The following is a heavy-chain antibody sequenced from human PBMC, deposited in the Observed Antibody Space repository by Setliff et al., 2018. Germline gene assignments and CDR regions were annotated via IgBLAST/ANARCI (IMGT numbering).Heavy chain of an antibody. Sequence: SETLSLTCTVSGGSITNYYWSWIRQPPGKGLQWIGYISHRGDTNYDPSLRSRVAISVDTSKNQFSLRMTSVTAADTAVYYCARMGTPIVGTMEWFDPWGQGILVTVSS. D-gene: IGHD1-26*01. V-gene: IGHV4-59*12. CDR3: ARMGTPIVGTMEWFDP. CDR1: GGSITNYY. J-gene: IGHJ5*01. CDR2: ISHRGDT.